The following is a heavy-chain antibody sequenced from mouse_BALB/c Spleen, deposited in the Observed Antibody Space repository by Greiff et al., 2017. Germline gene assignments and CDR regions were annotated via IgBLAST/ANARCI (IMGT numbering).Heavy chain of an antibody. J-gene: IGHJ2*01. CDR1: GYSITSDYA. CDR3: AREDYYGYFDY. Sequence: VQLKESGPGLVKPSQSLSLTCTVTGYSITSDYAWNWIRQFPGNKLEWMGYISYSGSTSYNPSLKSRISITRDTSKNQFFLQLNSVTTEDTATYYCAREDYYGYFDYWGQGTTLTVSS. D-gene: IGHD1-1*01. CDR2: ISYSGST. V-gene: IGHV3-2*02.